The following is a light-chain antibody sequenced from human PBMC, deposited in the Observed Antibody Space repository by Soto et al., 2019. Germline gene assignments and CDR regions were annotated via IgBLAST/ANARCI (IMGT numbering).Light chain of an antibody. V-gene: IGLV2-11*01. CDR3: CSYAGSYTLL. J-gene: IGLJ2*01. CDR2: DVS. Sequence: QSVLTQPRSVSGSPGQSVTISCTGTSSDIGAYNYVSWFQQHPGKAPKLMMSDVSKRPSGVPDRFSGSKSGTTASLTISGLQGEDDADYYCCSYAGSYTLLFGGGTKLTVL. CDR1: SSDIGAYNY.